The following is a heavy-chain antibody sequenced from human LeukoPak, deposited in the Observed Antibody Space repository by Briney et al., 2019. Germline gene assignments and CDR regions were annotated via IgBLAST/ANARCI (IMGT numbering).Heavy chain of an antibody. Sequence: SQTLSLTCAISGDSVSSNSAAWNWIRQSPSRGLEWLGRTYYRSKWYNDYAVSVKSRITINPDTSKNQFSLQLNSVTPEDTAVYYCARELGDYYDSSGPPLADYWGQGTLVTVSS. CDR3: ARELGDYYDSSGPPLADY. V-gene: IGHV6-1*01. J-gene: IGHJ4*02. CDR1: GDSVSSNSAA. CDR2: TYYRSKWYN. D-gene: IGHD3-22*01.